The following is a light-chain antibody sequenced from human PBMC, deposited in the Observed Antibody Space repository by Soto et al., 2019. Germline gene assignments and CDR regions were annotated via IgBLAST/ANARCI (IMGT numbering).Light chain of an antibody. Sequence: EIVMTQSPATLSVSPGERATLSCRASQSGNSNLAWYQQKPGQAPRLLISGASTRATGIPARFSGSGSETEFTLTISSLQSEDLAVYYCQQYNNWWTFGQGTKVEIK. CDR3: QQYNNWWT. CDR2: GAS. CDR1: QSGNSN. V-gene: IGKV3-15*01. J-gene: IGKJ1*01.